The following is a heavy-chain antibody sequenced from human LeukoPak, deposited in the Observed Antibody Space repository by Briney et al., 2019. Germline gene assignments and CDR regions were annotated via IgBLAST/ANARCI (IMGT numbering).Heavy chain of an antibody. Sequence: SETLSLTCTISGGSIRSYYWSWIRQPPGEELEWIGSIYTTGSTNYNPSLKSRDTISVDTSKNQFSLKLNSVTAADTAVYYCARRSGSYQTGWFDPWGQGTLVTVSS. D-gene: IGHD1-26*01. J-gene: IGHJ5*02. CDR2: IYTTGST. V-gene: IGHV4-4*09. CDR3: ARRSGSYQTGWFDP. CDR1: GGSIRSYY.